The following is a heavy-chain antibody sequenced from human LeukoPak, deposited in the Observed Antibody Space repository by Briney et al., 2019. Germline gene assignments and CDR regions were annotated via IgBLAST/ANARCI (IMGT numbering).Heavy chain of an antibody. CDR2: ISGSGDAI. CDR3: ANGYSGYDYDY. V-gene: IGHV3-23*01. CDR1: GFTFNNAW. D-gene: IGHD5-12*01. J-gene: IGHJ4*02. Sequence: GGSLRLSCAASGFTFNNAWMSWVRQAPGKGLEWVSTISGSGDAIYYVDSVKGRFTISRDNSKNTLFLQMNSLRAEDTAVYYCANGYSGYDYDYWGQGTLVTVSS.